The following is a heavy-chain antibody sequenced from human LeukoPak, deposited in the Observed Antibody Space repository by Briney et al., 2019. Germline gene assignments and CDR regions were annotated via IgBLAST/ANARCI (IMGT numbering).Heavy chain of an antibody. D-gene: IGHD6-19*01. V-gene: IGHV3-23*01. CDR2: ISGSGGST. Sequence: PGGSLRLSCAASGFTFSSYGMSWVRQAPGKGLEWVSAISGSGGSTYYADSVKGRFTISRDNAKNSLYLQMNSLRAEDTAVYYCARDRYSSGFNWFDPWGQGTLVTVSS. CDR1: GFTFSSYG. J-gene: IGHJ5*02. CDR3: ARDRYSSGFNWFDP.